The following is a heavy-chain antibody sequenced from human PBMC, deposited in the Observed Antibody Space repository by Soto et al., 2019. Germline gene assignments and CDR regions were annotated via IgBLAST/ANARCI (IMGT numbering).Heavy chain of an antibody. J-gene: IGHJ4*02. Sequence: EVQLVESGGGLVKPGGSLTLSCAASGFTFSGAWLIWVRQAPEKGLEWVGRIKRKVDGGTTDYAAPVKGRFTISRDDSKNTLYLQMNSLKTEDTAVYYCTADIPNYTGDYVPIDYWGQGTLVTVSS. CDR2: IKRKVDGGTT. D-gene: IGHD4-17*01. CDR1: GFTFSGAW. CDR3: TADIPNYTGDYVPIDY. V-gene: IGHV3-15*01.